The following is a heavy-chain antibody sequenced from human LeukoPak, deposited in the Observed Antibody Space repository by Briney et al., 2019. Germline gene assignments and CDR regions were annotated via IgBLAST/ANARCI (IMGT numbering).Heavy chain of an antibody. J-gene: IGHJ3*02. CDR1: GFTFSIYT. CDR2: ITGSGGST. V-gene: IGHV3-23*01. D-gene: IGHD3-16*01. CDR3: AKGLGDI. Sequence: VGSLRLSCAASGFTFSIYTMTWVRQAPGKGLEWVSAITGSGGSTYYADSVKGRFTISRDNSKNTLYLQMNSLRAEDTAVYYCAKGLGDIWGQGTMVTVSS.